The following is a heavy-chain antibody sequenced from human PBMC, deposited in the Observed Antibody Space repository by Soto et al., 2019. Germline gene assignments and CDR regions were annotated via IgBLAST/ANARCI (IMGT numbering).Heavy chain of an antibody. CDR2: IIPIFGTA. V-gene: IGHV1-69*13. CDR3: ARGNPARLYYYDSSGYYPFDY. D-gene: IGHD3-22*01. CDR1: GGTFSSYA. J-gene: IGHJ4*02. Sequence: ASVKVSCKASGGTFSSYAISWVRQAPGQGLEWMGGIIPIFGTANYAQKFQGRATITADESTSTAYMELSSLRSEDTAVYYCARGNPARLYYYDSSGYYPFDYWGQGTLVTVSS.